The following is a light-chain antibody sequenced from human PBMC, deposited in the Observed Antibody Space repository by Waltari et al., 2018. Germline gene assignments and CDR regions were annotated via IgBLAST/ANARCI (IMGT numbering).Light chain of an antibody. J-gene: IGLJ2*01. CDR1: SSDVGSYHL. CDR3: CSYAGSSTYVV. CDR2: EGS. Sequence: QSALTQPASVSGSPGQSITISCTGTSSDVGSYHLFSWYQQHPGKAPKLMIYEGSNRPSGVSNRFSGSKSGNTASLTISGLQAEDEADYYCCSYAGSSTYVVFGGGTKLTVL. V-gene: IGLV2-23*01.